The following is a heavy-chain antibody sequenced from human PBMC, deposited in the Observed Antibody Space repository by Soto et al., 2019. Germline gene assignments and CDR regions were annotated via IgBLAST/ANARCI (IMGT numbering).Heavy chain of an antibody. D-gene: IGHD6-19*01. CDR1: GASISSSSYY. Sequence: SETLSLTCTVSGASISSSSYYWGWIRQPPGKGLEWIGSIYYSGSTYYNPSLKSRVTISVDTSKNQFSLKLSSVTAADTAVYYCARHGLAVAGEIDYWGQGTLVTVSS. J-gene: IGHJ4*02. CDR2: IYYSGST. V-gene: IGHV4-39*01. CDR3: ARHGLAVAGEIDY.